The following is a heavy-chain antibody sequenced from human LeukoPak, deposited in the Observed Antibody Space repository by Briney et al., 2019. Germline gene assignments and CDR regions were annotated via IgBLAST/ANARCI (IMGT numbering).Heavy chain of an antibody. D-gene: IGHD6-19*01. J-gene: IGHJ4*02. CDR2: ISGGGGGTT. CDR1: GFTFSSCA. CDR3: AKFGYSSGSFDY. Sequence: GGSLRLSCAASGFTFSSCAMTWVRQAPGKGLEWVSAISGGGGGTTYYADSVKGRFTISRDNSKNTLYLQMNSLRAEDTAVYYCAKFGYSSGSFDYWGQGTLVTVSS. V-gene: IGHV3-23*01.